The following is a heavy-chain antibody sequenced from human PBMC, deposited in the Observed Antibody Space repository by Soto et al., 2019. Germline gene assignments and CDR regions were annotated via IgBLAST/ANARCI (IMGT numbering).Heavy chain of an antibody. CDR2: ISYDGTKT. V-gene: IGHV3-30*18. Sequence: QVQLVESGGGVVQPGRSLRVSCAASGFTFSIYAMHWVRQAPGTGLEWVAVISYDGTKTYYADSVKGRFTISRDNSKTMVYLLMSSLRDENTAVYYCAKDRGPRRQCLLDPFDYWGQGTVVTVSP. CDR3: AKDRGPRRQCLLDPFDY. J-gene: IGHJ4*02. CDR1: GFTFSIYA. D-gene: IGHD3-10*01.